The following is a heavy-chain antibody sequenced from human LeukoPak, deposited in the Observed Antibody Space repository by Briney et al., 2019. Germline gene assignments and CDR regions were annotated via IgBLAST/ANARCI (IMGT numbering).Heavy chain of an antibody. CDR2: IYYSGST. CDR3: ARGSGYSSGWIPY. V-gene: IGHV4-59*01. Sequence: SETLSLTCTVSGGSISSYYWSWIRQPPGKGLEWIGHIYYSGSTNYNPSLKSRVTISIDTSKNQFSLKLTSVTAADTAVYYCARGSGYSSGWIPYWGQGTLVTVSS. J-gene: IGHJ4*02. D-gene: IGHD6-19*01. CDR1: GGSISSYY.